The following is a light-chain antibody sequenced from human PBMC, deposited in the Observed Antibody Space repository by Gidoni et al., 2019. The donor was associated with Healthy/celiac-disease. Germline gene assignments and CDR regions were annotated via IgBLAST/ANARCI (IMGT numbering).Light chain of an antibody. CDR2: DAS. V-gene: IGKV3-11*01. CDR3: QQRSNWPPIT. J-gene: IGKJ5*01. Sequence: EIVLTQSPATLSLSPWERATLSCRASQSVSSYLAWYQQKPGQAPRLLIYDASNRATGIPARFSGSGSGTEFTLTISSLEPEDFAVYYCQQRSNWPPITFGQGTRLEIK. CDR1: QSVSSY.